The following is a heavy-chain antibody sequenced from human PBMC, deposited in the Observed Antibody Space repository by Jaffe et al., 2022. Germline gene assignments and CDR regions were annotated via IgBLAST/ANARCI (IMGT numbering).Heavy chain of an antibody. CDR1: GFTFSTYA. Sequence: DVQLLESGGDLVQPGGSLRLSCAASGFTFSTYAMSWVRQAPGKGLEWVSALSGSGGSTYYADSVKGRFTISRDNSKNTLYLQMNSLRVEDTAVYYCAKGSNTFDDFDQWGQGTLVTVSS. CDR2: LSGSGGST. J-gene: IGHJ4*02. D-gene: IGHD1-26*01. CDR3: AKGSNTFDDFDQ. V-gene: IGHV3-23*01.